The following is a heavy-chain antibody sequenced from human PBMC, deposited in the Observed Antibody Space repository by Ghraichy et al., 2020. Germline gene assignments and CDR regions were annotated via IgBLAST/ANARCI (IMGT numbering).Heavy chain of an antibody. D-gene: IGHD3-10*01. CDR3: AKIYASGSYYRWFAY. CDR2: IKEDGSEI. V-gene: IGHV3-7*03. CDR1: GFTFSSSW. J-gene: IGHJ4*02. Sequence: SCAASGFTFSSSWMTWVRQAPGKGLEWVANIKEDGSEIHYVDSVKGRFAISRDNAKNSLFLQMNSLRADDTAVYYCAKIYASGSYYRWFAYWGQGTLVTVSS.